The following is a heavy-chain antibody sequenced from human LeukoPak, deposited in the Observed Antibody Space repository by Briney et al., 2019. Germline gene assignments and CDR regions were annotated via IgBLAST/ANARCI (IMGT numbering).Heavy chain of an antibody. Sequence: SETLSLTCTVSGGSISSSSYYWGWIRQPPGKGLEWIGSIYYSGSTYYNPSLKGRVTISVDTSKNQFSLKLSSVTAADTAVYYRASDLTYYDFWSGYYLYNWFDPWGQGTLVTVSS. J-gene: IGHJ5*02. V-gene: IGHV4-39*01. CDR1: GGSISSSSYY. CDR3: ASDLTYYDFWSGYYLYNWFDP. D-gene: IGHD3-3*01. CDR2: IYYSGST.